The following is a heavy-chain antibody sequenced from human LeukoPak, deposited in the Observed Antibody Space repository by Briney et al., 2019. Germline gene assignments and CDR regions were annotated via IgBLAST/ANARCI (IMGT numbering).Heavy chain of an antibody. CDR3: ARYAAGTGAVAFDI. Sequence: GASVKVSCKASGYTFTSYAMNWVRQAPGQGLEWMGWINTNTGNPTYAQGFTGRFVFSLDTSVSTAYLQISSLKAEDTAVYYCARYAAGTGAVAFDIWGQGTVVTVSS. CDR2: INTNTGNP. V-gene: IGHV7-4-1*02. J-gene: IGHJ3*02. D-gene: IGHD6-13*01. CDR1: GYTFTSYA.